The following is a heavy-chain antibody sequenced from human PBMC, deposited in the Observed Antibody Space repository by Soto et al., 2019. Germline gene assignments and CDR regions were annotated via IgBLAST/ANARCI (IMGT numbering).Heavy chain of an antibody. CDR3: ARDCGGDCVYAFDI. Sequence: QVQLVESGGGVVQPGRSLRLSCAASGFTFSSYAMHWVRQAPGKGLEWVAVISYDGSNKYYADSVKGRFTISRDNSKNTLYLQMNSLRAEDTAVYYCARDCGGDCVYAFDIWGQGTMVTVSS. D-gene: IGHD2-21*02. V-gene: IGHV3-30-3*01. CDR2: ISYDGSNK. J-gene: IGHJ3*02. CDR1: GFTFSSYA.